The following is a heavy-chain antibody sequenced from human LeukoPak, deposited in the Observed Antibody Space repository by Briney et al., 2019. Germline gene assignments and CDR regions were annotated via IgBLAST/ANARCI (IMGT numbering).Heavy chain of an antibody. D-gene: IGHD3-16*01. V-gene: IGHV4-31*03. CDR2: IYYSGST. J-gene: IGHJ2*01. CDR3: ARLKLGAYFDL. Sequence: PSETLSLTCTVSGGPISSGGYYWSWIRQHPGKGLEWIGYIYYSGSTYYNPSLKSRVTILLDTSKNQCSLKLTSVSAADTAVYYCARLKLGAYFDLWGRGTLVTVSP. CDR1: GGPISSGGYY.